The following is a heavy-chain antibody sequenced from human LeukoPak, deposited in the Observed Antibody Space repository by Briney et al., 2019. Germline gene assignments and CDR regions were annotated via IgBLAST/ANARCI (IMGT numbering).Heavy chain of an antibody. D-gene: IGHD5-18*01. CDR3: ARDGGGYSYGYDY. J-gene: IGHJ4*02. CDR2: ISSGGST. CDR1: GVTVSSNY. V-gene: IGHV3-66*01. Sequence: GGSLSLSCAASGVTVSSNYMSWVRQAPGKGLEWVLVISSGGSTYYADSVKGRFTISRDNSKNTLYLQMNSLRAEDTAVYYCARDGGGYSYGYDYWGQGTLVTVSS.